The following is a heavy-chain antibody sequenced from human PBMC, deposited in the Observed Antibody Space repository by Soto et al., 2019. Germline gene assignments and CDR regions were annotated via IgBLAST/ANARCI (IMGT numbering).Heavy chain of an antibody. J-gene: IGHJ4*02. Sequence: EGSLRLSCAASGFTFSSYSMNWVRQAPGKGLEWVSYISSSSTIYYADSVKGRFTISRDNAKNSLYLQMNSLRAEDTAVYYCARDHDYGGNSLHYWGQGT. D-gene: IGHD4-17*01. CDR2: ISSSSTI. CDR1: GFTFSSYS. CDR3: ARDHDYGGNSLHY. V-gene: IGHV3-48*01.